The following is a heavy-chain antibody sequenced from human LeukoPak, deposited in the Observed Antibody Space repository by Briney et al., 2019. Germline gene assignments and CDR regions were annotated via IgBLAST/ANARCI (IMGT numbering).Heavy chain of an antibody. CDR2: IYTSGST. CDR1: GASISSYY. CDR3: ARHEGPLGLYHFDC. J-gene: IGHJ4*02. Sequence: PSETLSLTCTASGASISSYYWSWIRQPPGKGLEWIGYIYTSGSTNYNPSLKSRVTISVDASKNQFSLKLSSVTAADTAVYYCARHEGPLGLYHFDCWGQGTLVTVSS. V-gene: IGHV4-4*09. D-gene: IGHD2-2*02.